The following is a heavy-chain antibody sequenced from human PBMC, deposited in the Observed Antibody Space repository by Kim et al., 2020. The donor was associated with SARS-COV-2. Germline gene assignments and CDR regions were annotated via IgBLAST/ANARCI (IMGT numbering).Heavy chain of an antibody. D-gene: IGHD1-26*01. J-gene: IGHJ5*02. V-gene: IGHV4-31*03. CDR3: ARGPYSGSYYNVVPYNWFDP. CDR1: GGSISSGGYY. Sequence: SQTLSLTCTVSGGSISSGGYYWSWIRQHPGKGLEWIGYIYYSGSTYYNPSLKSRVTISVDTSKNQFSLKLSSVTAADTAVYYCARGPYSGSYYNVVPYNWFDPWGQGTLVTVSS. CDR2: IYYSGST.